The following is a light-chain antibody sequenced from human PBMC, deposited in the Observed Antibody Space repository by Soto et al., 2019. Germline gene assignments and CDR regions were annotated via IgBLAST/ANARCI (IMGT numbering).Light chain of an antibody. Sequence: QSVLTQPPSVSGAPGQRVTISCTGSGSSIGAGYDVHWYQQLPGTAPKLLIYGNNNRPSGVPDRFSGSKSGTSASLAITGLQAEDEADHYCQSYDSSLSGYVVFGGGTKLTVL. CDR3: QSYDSSLSGYVV. CDR2: GNN. V-gene: IGLV1-40*01. J-gene: IGLJ2*01. CDR1: GSSIGAGYD.